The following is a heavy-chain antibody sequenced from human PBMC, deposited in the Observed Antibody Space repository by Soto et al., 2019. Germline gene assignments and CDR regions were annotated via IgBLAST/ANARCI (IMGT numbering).Heavy chain of an antibody. V-gene: IGHV3-9*01. Sequence: GGSLRLSCAASGFTFDDYAMHWVRQRPGKGLEWVSGISWDSANTGYADSVKGRFTISRDNAKNSLFLQMNSLRGEDTAFYYCVKASTSATDVWGRGALVTVSS. CDR2: ISWDSANT. J-gene: IGHJ2*01. D-gene: IGHD2-2*01. CDR3: VKASTSATDV. CDR1: GFTFDDYA.